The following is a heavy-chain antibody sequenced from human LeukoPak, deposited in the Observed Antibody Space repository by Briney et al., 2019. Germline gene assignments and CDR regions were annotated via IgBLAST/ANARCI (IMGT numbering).Heavy chain of an antibody. J-gene: IGHJ3*02. V-gene: IGHV1-2*02. CDR1: GYTFTGYY. Sequence: GASVKVSCKASGYTFTGYYMHWVRQAPGQGLDWMGWINPNSGGTNYAQKFQGRVTMTRDTSISTAYMELSRLTSDDTAVYYCARGIVYCRGGYCYSCWFDMWGQGTMVTVSS. CDR3: ARGIVYCRGGYCYSCWFDM. D-gene: IGHD2-15*01. CDR2: INPNSGGT.